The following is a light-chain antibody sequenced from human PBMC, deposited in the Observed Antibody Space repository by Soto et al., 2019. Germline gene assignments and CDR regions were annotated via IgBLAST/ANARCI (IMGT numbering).Light chain of an antibody. CDR3: QQYGSSKWT. V-gene: IGKV3-20*01. CDR1: QFLSSY. J-gene: IGKJ1*01. Sequence: ELVLTQSPATLSLSPGERATLSCRASQFLSSYLAWYQQKPGQPPRLLIYDTSNRATGIPDRFSGSGSGTDFTLTISRLEPEDFAVYYCQQYGSSKWTFGQGTKVDIK. CDR2: DTS.